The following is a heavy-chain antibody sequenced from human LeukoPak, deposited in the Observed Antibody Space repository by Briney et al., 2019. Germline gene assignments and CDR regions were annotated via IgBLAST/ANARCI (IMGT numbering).Heavy chain of an antibody. CDR2: T. CDR3: ARQTNFDWSLYPAPFDY. D-gene: IGHD3-9*01. J-gene: IGHJ4*02. V-gene: IGHV4-39*01. Sequence: TYYNPSLKSRVTISVDTSKNQFSLKLSSVTAADTAVYYCARQTNFDWSLYPAPFDYWGQGTLVTVSS.